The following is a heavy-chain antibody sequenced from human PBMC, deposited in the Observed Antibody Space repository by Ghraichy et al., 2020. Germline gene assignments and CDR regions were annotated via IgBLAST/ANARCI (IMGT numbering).Heavy chain of an antibody. D-gene: IGHD6-19*01. CDR3: AKAPASGWRRYNWFDP. Sequence: SCAASGFTFSSYAMSWVRQAPGKGLEWVSAISGSGGSTYSADSVKGRFTISRDNSKNTLYLQMNSLRAEDTAVYYCAKAPASGWRRYNWFDPWGQGTLVTVSS. J-gene: IGHJ5*02. CDR2: ISGSGGST. V-gene: IGHV3-23*01. CDR1: GFTFSSYA.